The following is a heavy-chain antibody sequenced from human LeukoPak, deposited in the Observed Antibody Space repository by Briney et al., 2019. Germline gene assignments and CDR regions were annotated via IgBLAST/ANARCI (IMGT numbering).Heavy chain of an antibody. V-gene: IGHV4-34*01. CDR2: INHSGST. D-gene: IGHD6-19*01. CDR3: ARVGAVAGAFDI. Sequence: SETLSLTCAVYGGSFSGYYWSWIRQPPGKGLEWIGEINHSGSTNYNPSLKSRVTISVDTSKNQFSLKLSSVTAADTAVYYCARVGAVAGAFDIWGQGTMVTVSS. CDR1: GGSFSGYY. J-gene: IGHJ3*02.